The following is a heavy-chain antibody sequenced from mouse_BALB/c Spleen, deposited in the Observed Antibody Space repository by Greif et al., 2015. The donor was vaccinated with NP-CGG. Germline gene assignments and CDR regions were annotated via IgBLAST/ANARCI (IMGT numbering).Heavy chain of an antibody. CDR3: AREGIYYGGFAY. J-gene: IGHJ3*01. Sequence: VKLMESGPELVKPGASVRISCKASGYTFTSYYIHWVKQRPGQGLEWIGWIYPGNVNTKYNEKFKGKATLTADKSSSTAYMQLSSLTSEDSAVYFWAREGIYYGGFAYWGQGTLVTVSA. CDR1: GYTFTSYY. V-gene: IGHV1S56*01. CDR2: IYPGNVNT. D-gene: IGHD2-1*01.